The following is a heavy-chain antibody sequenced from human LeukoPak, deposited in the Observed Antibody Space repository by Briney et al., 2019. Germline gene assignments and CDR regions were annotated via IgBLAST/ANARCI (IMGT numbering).Heavy chain of an antibody. J-gene: IGHJ5*02. CDR2: ISGSGGST. Sequence: PGGSLRLSCAASGFTFSDSAMSWVRQAPGKGLEWVSAISGSGGSTYYADSVKGRFTISRDNSKNTLYPQMNSLRAEDTAVYYCAKEGNDFWSGYGQNWFDPWGQGTLVTVSS. V-gene: IGHV3-23*01. CDR3: AKEGNDFWSGYGQNWFDP. CDR1: GFTFSDSA. D-gene: IGHD3-3*01.